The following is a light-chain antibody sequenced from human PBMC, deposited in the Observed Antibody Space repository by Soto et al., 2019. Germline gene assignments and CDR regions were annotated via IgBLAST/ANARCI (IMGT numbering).Light chain of an antibody. CDR1: SSNIGTGYD. CDR3: QSYDSSLGGYVV. CDR2: GSS. Sequence: QLVLTQPPSVSGAPGQRVTISCTGSSSNIGTGYDVHWYQHLPGTAPKFLIYGSSNRPSGVPDRFSGSKSGTSASLAITGLQAEDEADYYCQSYDSSLGGYVVFGGGTKLTVL. J-gene: IGLJ2*01. V-gene: IGLV1-40*01.